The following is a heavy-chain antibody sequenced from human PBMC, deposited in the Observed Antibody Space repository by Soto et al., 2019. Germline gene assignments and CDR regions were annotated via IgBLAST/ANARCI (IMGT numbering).Heavy chain of an antibody. CDR1: GFTVSNNY. D-gene: IGHD3-10*01. Sequence: EVQLVESGGGLIQPGGSLRLSCAVSGFTVSNNYMSWVRQAPGKGLEGVSVIYSGGYTAYGDSVKGRFTISRDNSKNTPYLQMNGLSPAGPPLFYLAPHPGGGGYWGQGTLVTVSS. J-gene: IGHJ4*02. V-gene: IGHV3-53*01. CDR3: APHPGGGGY. CDR2: IYSGGYT.